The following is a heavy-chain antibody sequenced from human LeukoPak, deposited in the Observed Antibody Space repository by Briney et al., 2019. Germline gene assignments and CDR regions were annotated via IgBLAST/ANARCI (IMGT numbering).Heavy chain of an antibody. Sequence: GGSLTLSCAASGVTFSSYAMTWVRQAPGKGLEWVSGISGSGGSTFYADSVKGRFTISRDNSKNTLYQQMNSLRAEDTAVYYCAKCLSVSATGLDYWGQGTLVTVSS. J-gene: IGHJ4*02. V-gene: IGHV3-23*01. CDR2: ISGSGGST. D-gene: IGHD6-13*01. CDR3: AKCLSVSATGLDY. CDR1: GVTFSSYA.